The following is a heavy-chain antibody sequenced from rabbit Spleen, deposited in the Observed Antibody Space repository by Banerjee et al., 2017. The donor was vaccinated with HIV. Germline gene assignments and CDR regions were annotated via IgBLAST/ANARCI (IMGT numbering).Heavy chain of an antibody. CDR3: ARSDIIGWNFGW. CDR2: IDTGSSGFT. V-gene: IGHV1S40*01. Sequence: QSLEESGGDLVKPGASLTLTCTASGVSFSSSSYMCWVRQAPGKGLEWIACIDTGSSGFTYFATWAKGRFTCSKTSSTTVTLQMTSLTAADTATYFCARSDIIGWNFGWWGPGTLVTVS. J-gene: IGHJ4*01. D-gene: IGHD1-1*01. CDR1: GVSFSSSSY.